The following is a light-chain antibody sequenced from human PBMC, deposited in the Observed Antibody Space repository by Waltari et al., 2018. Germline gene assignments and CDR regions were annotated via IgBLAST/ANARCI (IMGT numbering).Light chain of an antibody. CDR2: GSS. CDR3: QRYGDSPKYT. J-gene: IGKJ2*01. CDR1: QSISSIY. V-gene: IGKV3-20*01. Sequence: LVLTQSPGTLSLSPGERATLSFRASQSISSIYLAWYQQKPGQAPRLLISGSSSRATGIPDRFSGSGSGTDFTLTISRLEPEDFAVYYCQRYGDSPKYTFGQGTKLEIK.